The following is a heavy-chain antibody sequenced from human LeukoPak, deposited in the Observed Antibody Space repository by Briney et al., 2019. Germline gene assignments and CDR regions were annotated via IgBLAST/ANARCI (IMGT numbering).Heavy chain of an antibody. Sequence: GDSLKISCQASGYSFSTYWIGWVRQMPGKGLEWMGILHPGNSGTRYSPPFQGHVTFSADTSTSTAYLQWSSLRASDTAIYYCARQEQGDGPAIDYWGQGTLVTVSS. D-gene: IGHD3-16*01. CDR3: ARQEQGDGPAIDY. CDR2: LHPGNSGT. V-gene: IGHV5-51*01. CDR1: GYSFSTYW. J-gene: IGHJ4*02.